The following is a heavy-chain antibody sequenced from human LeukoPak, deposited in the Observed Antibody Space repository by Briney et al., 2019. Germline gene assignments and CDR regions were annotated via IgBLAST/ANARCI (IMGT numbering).Heavy chain of an antibody. CDR2: INHSGST. CDR1: GGSFSGYY. J-gene: IGHJ5*02. D-gene: IGHD4-17*01. Sequence: SETLSLTCAVYGGSFSGYYWSWIRQPPGKGLEWIGEINHSGSTNYNPSLKSRVTISVDTSKNQFSLKLSSVTAADTAVYYCARDYGDYEGGFDPWGQGTLVTVSS. CDR3: ARDYGDYEGGFDP. V-gene: IGHV4-34*01.